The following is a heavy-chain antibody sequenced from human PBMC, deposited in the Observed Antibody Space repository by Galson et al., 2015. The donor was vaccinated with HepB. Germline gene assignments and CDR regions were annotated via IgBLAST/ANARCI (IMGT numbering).Heavy chain of an antibody. V-gene: IGHV1-24*01. J-gene: IGHJ3*02. CDR1: GYTLTDLS. CDR2: FDPEDGVT. D-gene: IGHD4-17*01. Sequence: SVKVSCKVSGYTLTDLSMHCVRQAPGKGLEWMGGFDPEDGVTIYAEKFQGRVTMTEDTSTYTAYMELSSLRSEDTAVYYCAADLTTVTTGGTRAFDIWGQGTMVTVSS. CDR3: AADLTTVTTGGTRAFDI.